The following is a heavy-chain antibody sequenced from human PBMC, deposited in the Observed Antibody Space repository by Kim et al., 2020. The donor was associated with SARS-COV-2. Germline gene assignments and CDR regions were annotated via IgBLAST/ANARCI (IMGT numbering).Heavy chain of an antibody. D-gene: IGHD2-21*01. CDR1: GGSFSGYY. J-gene: IGHJ2*01. CDR3: ARYSGGYWYFDL. V-gene: IGHV4-34*01. Sequence: SETLSLTCAVYGGSFSGYYWSWIRQPPGKGLEWIGEINHSGSTNYNPSLKSRVTISVDTSKNQFSLKLSSVTAADTAVYYCARYSGGYWYFDLWGRGTLVTVSS. CDR2: INHSGST.